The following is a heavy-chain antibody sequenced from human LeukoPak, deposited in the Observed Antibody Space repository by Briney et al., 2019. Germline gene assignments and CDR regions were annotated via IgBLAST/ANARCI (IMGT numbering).Heavy chain of an antibody. CDR3: ARVPLVTIFGVVKSNWFDP. CDR2: INHSGST. CDR1: GGSFSGYY. D-gene: IGHD3-3*01. Sequence: SETLSLTCAVYGGSFSGYYWSWIRQPPGKGLEWIGEINHSGSTNYNPSLKSRVTISVDTPKNQFSLKLSSVTAADTAVYYCARVPLVTIFGVVKSNWFDPWGQGTLVTVSS. V-gene: IGHV4-34*01. J-gene: IGHJ5*02.